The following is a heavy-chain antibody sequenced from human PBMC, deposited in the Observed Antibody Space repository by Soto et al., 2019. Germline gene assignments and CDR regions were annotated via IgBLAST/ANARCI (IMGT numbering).Heavy chain of an antibody. Sequence: GGSLRLSCAASEFTFSSYAMTWVRLAPGKGLEWVSSISTSAGDTYYADSVKGRFTISRDNSKNTLYLQMNSLRADDTAVYYCAKSGSHSYFDYWGQGTLVTVSS. CDR2: ISTSAGDT. J-gene: IGHJ4*02. CDR1: EFTFSSYA. D-gene: IGHD1-26*01. V-gene: IGHV3-23*01. CDR3: AKSGSHSYFDY.